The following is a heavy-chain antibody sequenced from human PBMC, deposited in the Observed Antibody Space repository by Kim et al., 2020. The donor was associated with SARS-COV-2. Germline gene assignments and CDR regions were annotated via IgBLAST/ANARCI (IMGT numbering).Heavy chain of an antibody. CDR3: ARLDYDSGGYYWFDP. CDR2: ISHSGNT. Sequence: SETLSLTCGVSGGSIRSGTWWSWVRQPPGKGLEWIGEISHSGNTNYNPSLRSRVTISVDKSKNQFSLSLNSVTAADTAVYYCARLDYDSGGYYWFDPWGQGTLATVSS. CDR1: GGSIRSGTW. J-gene: IGHJ5*02. D-gene: IGHD1-26*01. V-gene: IGHV4-4*02.